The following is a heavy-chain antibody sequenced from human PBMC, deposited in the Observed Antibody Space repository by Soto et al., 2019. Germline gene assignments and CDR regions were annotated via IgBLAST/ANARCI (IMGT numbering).Heavy chain of an antibody. D-gene: IGHD2-8*02. CDR2: ISAYNGNT. J-gene: IGHJ3*02. CDR3: ARYCPADRAVYI. CDR1: GYTFPSYG. V-gene: IGHV1-18*01. Sequence: QVHLVQSGAEVKKPGASVKVSCKASGYTFPSYGITWVRQAPGQGLEWMGWISAYNGNTNYAQKLQGRVTMTTDTSTSTAYMELRCLRSDDTAVYYWARYCPADRAVYIWGEVKMVTVSS.